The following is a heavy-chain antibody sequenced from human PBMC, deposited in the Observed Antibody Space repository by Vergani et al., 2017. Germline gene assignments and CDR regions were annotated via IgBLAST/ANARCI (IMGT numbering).Heavy chain of an antibody. CDR2: IIPIFGTA. J-gene: IGHJ3*02. Sequence: QVQLVQSGAEVKKPGSSVKVSCKASGGTFRSYAINWVRQAPGQGLEWMGGIIPIFGTANYAQKFQGRVKITADEYTRTAYMELSSLRSEDTAVYYCARDRSSSGSYYYAADAFDIWGQGTMVTVSS. CDR1: GGTFRSYA. D-gene: IGHD1-26*01. V-gene: IGHV1-69*01. CDR3: ARDRSSSGSYYYAADAFDI.